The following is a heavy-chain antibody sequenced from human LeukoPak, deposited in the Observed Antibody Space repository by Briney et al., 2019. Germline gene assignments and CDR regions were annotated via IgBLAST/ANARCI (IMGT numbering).Heavy chain of an antibody. V-gene: IGHV3-21*01. Sequence: GGSLRLSCAASGFTFSSYSMNWVRQAPGKGLEWVSSISSSSSYIYYADSVKGRFTISRDNAKNSLYLQMNSLRAEDTAVYYCARSGGHNYYYYYMDVWGKGTTVTVSS. CDR3: ARSGGHNYYYYYMDV. D-gene: IGHD6-25*01. CDR1: GFTFSSYS. J-gene: IGHJ6*03. CDR2: ISSSSSYI.